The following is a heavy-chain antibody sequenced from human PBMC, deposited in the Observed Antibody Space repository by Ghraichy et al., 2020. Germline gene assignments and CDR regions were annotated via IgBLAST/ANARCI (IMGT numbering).Heavy chain of an antibody. V-gene: IGHV4-59*01. CDR2: IYYSGST. Sequence: LRLSCTVSGGSISSYYWSWIRQPPGKGLEWIGYIYYSGSTNYNPSLKSRVTISVDTSKNQFSLKLSSVTAADTAVYYCVRSPDIVATIDAFDIWGQETMVTVTS. J-gene: IGHJ3*02. D-gene: IGHD5-12*01. CDR3: VRSPDIVATIDAFDI. CDR1: GGSISSYY.